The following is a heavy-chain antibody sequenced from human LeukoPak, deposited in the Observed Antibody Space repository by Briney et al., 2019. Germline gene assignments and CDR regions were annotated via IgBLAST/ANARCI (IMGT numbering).Heavy chain of an antibody. D-gene: IGHD3-10*01. CDR3: VRRDYYGSGSYGLDV. CDR2: IYRGGNI. Sequence: GGSLRLSCAASGFTVSSNYMSWVRQAPGKGLEWVSVIYRGGNIYYTDSVKGRFTISSDDSKNTLYLQMDSLRAEDTAVYYCVRRDYYGSGSYGLDVWGQGTTVTVSS. J-gene: IGHJ6*02. V-gene: IGHV3-66*01. CDR1: GFTVSSNY.